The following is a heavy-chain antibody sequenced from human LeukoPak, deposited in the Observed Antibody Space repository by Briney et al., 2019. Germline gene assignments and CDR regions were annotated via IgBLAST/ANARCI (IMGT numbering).Heavy chain of an antibody. CDR1: GFTFSNAW. CDR3: TTDGEMATNSFDH. J-gene: IGHJ4*02. V-gene: IGHV3-15*07. Sequence: GGSLRLSCAASGFTFSNAWVNWDRQSPGKGLEWVGRFRSKTDGGTTYYAAPMRGRFTISRDDLKNMLFLQMNSLQIEDTAVYYCTTDGEMATNSFDHWGQGTLVTVSS. CDR2: FRSKTDGGTT. D-gene: IGHD5-24*01.